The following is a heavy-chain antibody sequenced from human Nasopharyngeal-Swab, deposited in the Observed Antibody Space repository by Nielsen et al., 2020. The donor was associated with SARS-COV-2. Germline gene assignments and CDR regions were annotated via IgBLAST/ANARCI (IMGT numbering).Heavy chain of an antibody. J-gene: IGHJ4*02. CDR3: AKVRPIVTTPRDFDY. CDR2: ISGSAGAT. V-gene: IGHV3-23*01. Sequence: WIRQPPGKGLEWVSAISGSAGATYYADSVKGRFTIPRANSKNTVYLQMTSLSAEDAAVYYCAKVRPIVTTPRDFDYWGQGILVTVSS. D-gene: IGHD5-12*01.